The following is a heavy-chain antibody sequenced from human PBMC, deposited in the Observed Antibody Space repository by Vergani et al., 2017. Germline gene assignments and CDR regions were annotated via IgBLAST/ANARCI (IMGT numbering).Heavy chain of an antibody. Sequence: QVQLVQSGAEVKKPGASVKVSCKASGYTFTSYAMHWVRQAPGQRLEWMGWINAGNGNTKYSQKFQGRVTITRDTSAGTAYMELSSLRSEDAAVYYCARVLLDSGGYERYGMDVWGQGTTVTVSS. J-gene: IGHJ6*02. CDR1: GYTFTSYA. V-gene: IGHV1-3*01. CDR2: INAGNGNT. D-gene: IGHD3-22*01. CDR3: ARVLLDSGGYERYGMDV.